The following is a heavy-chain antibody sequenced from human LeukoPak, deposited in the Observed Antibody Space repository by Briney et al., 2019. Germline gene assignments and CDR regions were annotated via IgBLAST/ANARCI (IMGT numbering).Heavy chain of an antibody. CDR1: GGSFSGYY. V-gene: IGHV4-34*01. D-gene: IGHD6-13*01. J-gene: IGHJ6*03. Sequence: SETLSLTCAVYGGSFSGYYWSWIRQPPGKGLEWIGEINHSGSTNYNPSLKSRVTISVDTSKNQLSLKLSSVTAADTAVYYCARGYVGSSWYDYYYYYMDVWGKGTTVTVSS. CDR2: INHSGST. CDR3: ARGYVGSSWYDYYYYYMDV.